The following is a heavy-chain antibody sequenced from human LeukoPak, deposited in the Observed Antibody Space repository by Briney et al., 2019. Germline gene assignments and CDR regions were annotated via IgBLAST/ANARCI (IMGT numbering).Heavy chain of an antibody. Sequence: PSETLSLTCTVSGGSISSGDYYWSWIRQPPGKGLELIGYIYYSGSTYYNPSLKSRVTISVDTSKNQFSLKLTSVTAADTAVYYCAREGGFYRPLDYSGQGTLVTVSS. J-gene: IGHJ4*02. D-gene: IGHD3-3*01. CDR1: GGSISSGDYY. CDR2: IYYSGST. V-gene: IGHV4-30-4*01. CDR3: AREGGFYRPLDY.